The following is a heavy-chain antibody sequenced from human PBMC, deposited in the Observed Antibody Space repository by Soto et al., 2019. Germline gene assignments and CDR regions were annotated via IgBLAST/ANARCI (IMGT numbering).Heavy chain of an antibody. CDR2: INAGNGNT. D-gene: IGHD1-26*01. V-gene: IGHV1-3*01. J-gene: IGHJ1*01. CDR3: ARDLDGRFYSEYFQH. CDR1: GYNFASYA. Sequence: ASVKVSCKASGYNFASYALHWVRQAPGQRLEWMGWINAGNGNTKYSQILQGRVTITRDTSASTVYMELSSLRSEDTAMYYCARDLDGRFYSEYFQHWGQGTPVTVSS.